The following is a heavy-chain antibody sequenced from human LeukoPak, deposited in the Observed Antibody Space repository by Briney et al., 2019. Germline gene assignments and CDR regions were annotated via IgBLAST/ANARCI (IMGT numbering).Heavy chain of an antibody. CDR3: ARTVSPAVTFFDL. CDR2: TYPDDSDT. Sequence: GESLKISCKASGYSFTSYWIGWVRQRPGKGLEWMGITYPDDSDTRYSPSFQGQVTISADKSITTAYLQWSSLKASDTAIYYCARTVSPAVTFFDLWGQGTLVTVSS. D-gene: IGHD4-17*01. CDR1: GYSFTSYW. V-gene: IGHV5-51*01. J-gene: IGHJ4*02.